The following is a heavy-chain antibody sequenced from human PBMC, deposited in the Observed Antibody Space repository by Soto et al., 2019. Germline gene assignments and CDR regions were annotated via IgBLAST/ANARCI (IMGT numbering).Heavy chain of an antibody. V-gene: IGHV4-4*07. CDR3: ARDSSIFGVVGGMDV. CDR2: IYTSGST. CDR1: GGSISSYY. D-gene: IGHD3-3*01. J-gene: IGHJ6*02. Sequence: SETLSLTCTVSGGSISSYYWSWIRRPAGKGLEWIGRIYTSGSTNYNPSLKSRVTMSVDTSKNQFSLKLSSVTAADTAVYYCARDSSIFGVVGGMDVWGQGTTVTVSS.